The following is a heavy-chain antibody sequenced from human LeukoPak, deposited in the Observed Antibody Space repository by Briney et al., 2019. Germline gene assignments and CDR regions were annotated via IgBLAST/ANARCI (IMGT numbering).Heavy chain of an antibody. CDR3: ARLGPGGFGELTRYYYYMDV. D-gene: IGHD3-10*01. V-gene: IGHV4-39*01. CDR1: GGSIGSSSYY. J-gene: IGHJ6*03. Sequence: SETLSLTCTVSGGSIGSSSYYWGWIRQPPGKGLEWIGSIYYSGSTYYNPSLKSRVTISVDTSKNQFSLKLSSVTAADTAVYYCARLGPGGFGELTRYYYYMDVWGKGTTVTVSS. CDR2: IYYSGST.